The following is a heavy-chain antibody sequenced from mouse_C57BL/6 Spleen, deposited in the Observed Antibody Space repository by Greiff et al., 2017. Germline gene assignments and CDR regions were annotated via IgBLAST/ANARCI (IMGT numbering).Heavy chain of an antibody. CDR2: ISSGSSTI. J-gene: IGHJ3*01. CDR1: GFTFSDYG. D-gene: IGHD4-1*01. CDR3: APNWDEGFAY. V-gene: IGHV5-17*01. Sequence: EVKLMESGGGLVKPGGSLKLSCAASGFTFSDYGMHWVRQAPEKGLEWVAYISSGSSTIYYADTVKGRFTISRDNAKNTLFLQMTSLRSEDTAMYYCAPNWDEGFAYWGQGTLVTVSA.